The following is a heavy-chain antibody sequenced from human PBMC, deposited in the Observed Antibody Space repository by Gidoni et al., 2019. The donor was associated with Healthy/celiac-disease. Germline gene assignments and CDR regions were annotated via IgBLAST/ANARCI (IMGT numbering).Heavy chain of an antibody. J-gene: IGHJ4*02. CDR3: ARGAEPFYGDYLGYFDY. CDR2: IIPIFGTA. V-gene: IGHV1-69*01. Sequence: QVQLVQSGAEVKKTGSSVKVSCKASGGTFSSYAISWVRQAPGQGLEWMGEIIPIFGTANYAQKFQGRVTITADESTSTAYMELSSLRSEDTAVYYCARGAEPFYGDYLGYFDYWGQGTLVTVSS. CDR1: GGTFSSYA. D-gene: IGHD4-17*01.